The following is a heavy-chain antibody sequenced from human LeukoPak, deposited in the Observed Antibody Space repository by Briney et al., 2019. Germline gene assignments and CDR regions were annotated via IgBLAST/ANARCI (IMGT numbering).Heavy chain of an antibody. CDR2: INSDGSST. Sequence: GGSLRLSCAASGFTFSSYWMHWVRQAPGKGLVWVSRINSDGSSTSYADSVKGRFTISRDNAKNTLYLQMNGLRAEDTAVYYCARETDCSSTSCYAGSDYWGQGTLVTVSS. CDR1: GFTFSSYW. CDR3: ARETDCSSTSCYAGSDY. D-gene: IGHD2-2*01. J-gene: IGHJ4*02. V-gene: IGHV3-74*01.